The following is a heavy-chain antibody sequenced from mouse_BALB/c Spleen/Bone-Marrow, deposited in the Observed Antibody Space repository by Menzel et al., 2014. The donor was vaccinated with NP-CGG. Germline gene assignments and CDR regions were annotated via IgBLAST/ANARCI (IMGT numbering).Heavy chain of an antibody. V-gene: IGHV1-26*01. D-gene: IGHD1-1*01. Sequence: EVQLQQSGPELVKPGASVKMSCKASGYTFTDYYMKWVKRSHGKSLEWIGDINPNNGDTFYNQKFKGKATLTVDKSSSTAYMQLNSLTSEDSAVYYCARDYGSSYVAYWGQGTLVTVSA. CDR1: GYTFTDYY. J-gene: IGHJ3*01. CDR3: ARDYGSSYVAY. CDR2: INPNNGDT.